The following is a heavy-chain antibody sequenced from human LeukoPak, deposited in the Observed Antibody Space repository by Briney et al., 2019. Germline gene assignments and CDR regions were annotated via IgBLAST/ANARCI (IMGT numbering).Heavy chain of an antibody. J-gene: IGHJ5*02. CDR1: GFTFSSYR. CDR3: ARAGSGSSWYRWFDP. D-gene: IGHD6-13*01. CDR2: IKQDGSEK. V-gene: IGHV3-7*01. Sequence: PGGSLRLSCAASGFTFSSYRMSWVRQAPGKGLEWVANIKQDGSEKYYVDSVKGRFTISRDNAKNSLYLQMNSLRAEDTAVYYCARAGSGSSWYRWFDPWGQGTLVTVSS.